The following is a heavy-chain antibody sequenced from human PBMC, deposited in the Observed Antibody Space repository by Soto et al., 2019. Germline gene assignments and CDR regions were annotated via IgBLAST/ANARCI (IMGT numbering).Heavy chain of an antibody. CDR3: ARIAASGRGWDV. D-gene: IGHD6-13*01. J-gene: IGHJ6*02. Sequence: EVQLVESGGGLVQPGGSLRLSCVDSGFTFSSYGMSWVRQAPVKGLEWVGNIKQDGREENNADSVKGRFTISRDNAKNSMYLQMNSLRVEDTAVYYCARIAASGRGWDVWGQGTTVVVSS. V-gene: IGHV3-7*01. CDR2: IKQDGREE. CDR1: GFTFSSYG.